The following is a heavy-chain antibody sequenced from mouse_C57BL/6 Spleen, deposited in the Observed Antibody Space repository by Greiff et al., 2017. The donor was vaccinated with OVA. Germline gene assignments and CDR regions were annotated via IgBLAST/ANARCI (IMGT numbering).Heavy chain of an antibody. D-gene: IGHD1-1*01. J-gene: IGHJ1*03. Sequence: EVQVVESGGGLVKPGGSLKLSCAASGFTFSDYGMHWVRQAPEKGLEWVAYISSGSSTIYYADTVKDRFTISRDNAKNTLFLQMTSLRSEDTAMYYCARHITTVVAPSYWYFDVWGTGTTVTVSS. CDR1: GFTFSDYG. V-gene: IGHV5-17*01. CDR3: ARHITTVVAPSYWYFDV. CDR2: ISSGSSTI.